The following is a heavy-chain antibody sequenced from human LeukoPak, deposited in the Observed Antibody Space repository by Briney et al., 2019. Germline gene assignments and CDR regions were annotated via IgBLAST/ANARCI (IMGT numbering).Heavy chain of an antibody. CDR1: GFTFNYYW. CDR3: ARDTTSITMTVVVIPDAFDI. CDR2: IKQDGSEK. Sequence: QAGGSLRLSCAASGFTFNYYWMTWVRQAPGKGLEWVATIKQDGSEKYYADSVRGRFTISRDNGKNSLYLQMNSLRAEDTAVYYCARDTTSITMTVVVIPDAFDIWGQGTMVTVSS. D-gene: IGHD3-22*01. V-gene: IGHV3-7*01. J-gene: IGHJ3*02.